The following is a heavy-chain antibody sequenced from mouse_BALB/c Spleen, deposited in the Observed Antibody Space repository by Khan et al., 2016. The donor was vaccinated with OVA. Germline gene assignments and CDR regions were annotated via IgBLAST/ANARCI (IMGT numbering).Heavy chain of an antibody. Sequence: VQRQESGPGLVKPSQSLSLTCTVTGYSITSDYAWNWIRQFPGNKLERMGYISYSGSTSNTPSRKSRILINRATSNNQFLLQYNSVTTEDAATCCSARRSVWGAGTTVTVSS. CDR2: ISYSGST. CDR3: ARRSV. V-gene: IGHV3-2*02. J-gene: IGHJ1*01. CDR1: GYSITSDYA.